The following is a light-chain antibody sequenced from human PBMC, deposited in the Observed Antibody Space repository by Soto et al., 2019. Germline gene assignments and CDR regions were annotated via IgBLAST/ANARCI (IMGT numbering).Light chain of an antibody. CDR2: DAS. V-gene: IGKV1-5*01. J-gene: IGKJ1*01. CDR1: QSISNW. CDR3: QQYSSYST. Sequence: DIQMTQSPSSLSASVGDRVTITCRASQSISNWLAWYQQKPGKAPKLLIYDASTLESGGPSRFSGGGFGTDFTLPISSLQPDDFETYSCQQYSSYSTCGQGTKVEMK.